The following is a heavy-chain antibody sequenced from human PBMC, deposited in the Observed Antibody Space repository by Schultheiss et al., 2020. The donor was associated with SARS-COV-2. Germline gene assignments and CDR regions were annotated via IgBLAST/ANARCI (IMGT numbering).Heavy chain of an antibody. CDR1: GFTFSNAW. Sequence: GESLKISCAASGFTFSNAWMSWVRQAPGKGLEWVGRIKSKTDGGTTDYAAPVKGRFTISRDDSKNTLYLQMNSLKTEDTAVYYCTTVTAYGEDWFDPWGQGTLVTVSS. CDR2: IKSKTDGGTT. V-gene: IGHV3-15*01. CDR3: TTVTAYGEDWFDP. J-gene: IGHJ5*02. D-gene: IGHD4-17*01.